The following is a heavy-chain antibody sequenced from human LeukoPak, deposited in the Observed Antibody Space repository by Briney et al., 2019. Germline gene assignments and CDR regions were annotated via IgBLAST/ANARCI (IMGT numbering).Heavy chain of an antibody. Sequence: GGSLRLSCAASGFTFSNYGIHWVRQVPGKGLEWVAVIWYDGSNKYYADSVKGRFTISRDNSKNTLYLQMNSLRAEDTAVYYCASGQDGSGPWIGSYFDYWGQGTLVTVSS. CDR1: GFTFSNYG. J-gene: IGHJ4*02. D-gene: IGHD3-10*01. V-gene: IGHV3-33*01. CDR3: ASGQDGSGPWIGSYFDY. CDR2: IWYDGSNK.